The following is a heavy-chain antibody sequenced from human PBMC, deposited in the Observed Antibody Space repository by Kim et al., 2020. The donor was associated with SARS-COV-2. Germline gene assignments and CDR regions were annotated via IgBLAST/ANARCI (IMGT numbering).Heavy chain of an antibody. CDR2: ISSSSSYI. Sequence: GGSLRLSCAASGFTCSSYSMNWVRQAPGKGLEWVSSISSSSSYIYYADSVKGRFTISRDNAKNSLYLQMNSLRAEDTAVYYCAREGIVVVVAAKYYEGGFDYWGQGTLVTLSS. D-gene: IGHD2-15*01. CDR3: AREGIVVVVAAKYYEGGFDY. J-gene: IGHJ4*02. V-gene: IGHV3-21*01. CDR1: GFTCSSYS.